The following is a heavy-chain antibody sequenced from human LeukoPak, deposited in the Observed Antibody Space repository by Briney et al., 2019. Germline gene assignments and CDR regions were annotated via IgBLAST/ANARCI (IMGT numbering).Heavy chain of an antibody. CDR3: AKERSIIVVVSLDY. D-gene: IGHD3-22*01. V-gene: IGHV3-23*01. Sequence: GGSLRLSCAASGFTFSNYAMSWVRQAPGKGLEWVSAISGGADNTYYADSVKGRFTISRDNSKNTLYLQFNSLRAEDTAVYYCAKERSIIVVVSLDYWGQGTLVTVSS. CDR1: GFTFSNYA. CDR2: ISGGADNT. J-gene: IGHJ4*02.